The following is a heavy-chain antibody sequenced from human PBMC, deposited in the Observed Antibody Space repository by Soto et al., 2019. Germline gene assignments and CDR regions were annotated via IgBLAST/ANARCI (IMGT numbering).Heavy chain of an antibody. CDR1: GFTFSSYS. Sequence: GGSLRLSCAASGFTFSSYSMNWVRQAPGKGLEWVSSISSSSSYIYYADSVKGRFTISRDNAKNSLYLQMNSLRAEDTAVYYCARAADSSSYWYFDLWGRGTLVTVSS. CDR2: ISSSSSYI. CDR3: ARAADSSSYWYFDL. V-gene: IGHV3-21*01. J-gene: IGHJ2*01. D-gene: IGHD6-6*01.